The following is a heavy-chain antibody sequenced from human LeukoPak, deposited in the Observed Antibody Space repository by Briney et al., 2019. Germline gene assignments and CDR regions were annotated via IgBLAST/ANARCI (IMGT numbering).Heavy chain of an antibody. CDR3: AREGHSGSYWNYYYYYYMDV. V-gene: IGHV3-21*01. CDR1: GFTFSSYS. Sequence: GGSLRLSCAASGFTFSSYSMNWVRQAPGKGLEWVSSISSSSSYIYYADSVKGRFTISRDNAKNSLYLQMNSLRAEDTAVYYCAREGHSGSYWNYYYYYYMDVWGKGTTVTVSS. D-gene: IGHD1-26*01. CDR2: ISSSSSYI. J-gene: IGHJ6*03.